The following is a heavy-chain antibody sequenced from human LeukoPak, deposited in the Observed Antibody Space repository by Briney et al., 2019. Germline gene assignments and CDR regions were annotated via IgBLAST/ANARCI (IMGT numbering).Heavy chain of an antibody. J-gene: IGHJ6*03. CDR1: GFTVSGNY. CDR2: INHSGST. CDR3: ARLTKNDSGSFRFGKKKRGYMDV. V-gene: IGHV4-34*01. D-gene: IGHD3-10*01. Sequence: GSLRLSCAASGFTVSGNYMSWVRQPPGKGLEWIGEINHSGSTNYNPSLKSRVTISVDTSKNQFSLKLSSVTAADTAVYYCARLTKNDSGSFRFGKKKRGYMDVWGKGTTVTISS.